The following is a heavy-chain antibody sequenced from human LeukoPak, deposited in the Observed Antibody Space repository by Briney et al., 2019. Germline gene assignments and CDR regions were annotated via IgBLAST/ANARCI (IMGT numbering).Heavy chain of an antibody. Sequence: SSETLSLTCTVSGGSISSSGYYWSWIRQPPGKGLEWIGEINHSGSTNYNPSLKSRVTISVDTSKNQFSLKLSSVTAADTAVYYCARRYSSGWTLWGQGTLVTVSS. CDR2: INHSGST. CDR3: ARRYSSGWTL. V-gene: IGHV4-39*07. J-gene: IGHJ4*02. CDR1: GGSISSSGYY. D-gene: IGHD6-19*01.